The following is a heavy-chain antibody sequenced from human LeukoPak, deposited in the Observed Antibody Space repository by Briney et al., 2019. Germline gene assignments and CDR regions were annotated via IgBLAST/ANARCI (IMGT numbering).Heavy chain of an antibody. CDR1: GFTFSSYS. J-gene: IGHJ4*02. CDR3: ARDDYDSSGYYFY. D-gene: IGHD3-22*01. CDR2: ISSSSSYI. Sequence: GGSLRLSCAASGFTFSSYSMNWVRQAPGKGLEWVSSISSSSSYIYYADSVKGRFTISRDNAKNSLYLQMNSLRAEDTAVYYCARDDYDSSGYYFYWGQGTLVTVSS. V-gene: IGHV3-21*01.